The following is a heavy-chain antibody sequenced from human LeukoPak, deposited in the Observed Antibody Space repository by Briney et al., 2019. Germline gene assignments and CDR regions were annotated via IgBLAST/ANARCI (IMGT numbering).Heavy chain of an antibody. D-gene: IGHD2/OR15-2a*01. CDR3: ARANRRHPGYYFDY. CDR2: ISSSSSYI. Sequence: GGSLRLSCAASGFTFDDYAMHWVRQAPGKGLEWVSSISSSSSYIYYADSVKGRFTISRDNAKNSLYLQMNSLRAEDTAVYYCARANRRHPGYYFDYWGQGTLVTVSS. J-gene: IGHJ4*02. CDR1: GFTFDDYA. V-gene: IGHV3-21*01.